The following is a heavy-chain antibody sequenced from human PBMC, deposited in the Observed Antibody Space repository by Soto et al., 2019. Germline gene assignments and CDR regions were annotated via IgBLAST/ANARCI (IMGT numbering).Heavy chain of an antibody. CDR1: GYTFTSYD. CDR3: ARGLYGYSSSWYGSSDYYYYMDV. Sequence: GASVKVSCKASGYTFTSYDINRVRQATGQGLEWTGWMNPNSGNTGYAQKFQGRVTMTRNTSISTAYMELSSLRSEDTAVYYCARGLYGYSSSWYGSSDYYYYMDVWGKGTTVTVSS. CDR2: MNPNSGNT. V-gene: IGHV1-8*01. D-gene: IGHD6-13*01. J-gene: IGHJ6*03.